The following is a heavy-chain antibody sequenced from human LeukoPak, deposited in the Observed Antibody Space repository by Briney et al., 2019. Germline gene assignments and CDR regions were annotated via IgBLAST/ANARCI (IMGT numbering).Heavy chain of an antibody. V-gene: IGHV1-2*02. CDR3: ARLETTVETSDFDY. Sequence: GASVKVSCKASGYTFTGYYMHWVRQAPGQGLEWMGWINPNSGGTNYAQKFQGRGTMTRDASISTAYMELSRLRSDDTAVYYCARLETTVETSDFDYWGQGTLVTVSS. D-gene: IGHD4-23*01. J-gene: IGHJ4*02. CDR2: INPNSGGT. CDR1: GYTFTGYY.